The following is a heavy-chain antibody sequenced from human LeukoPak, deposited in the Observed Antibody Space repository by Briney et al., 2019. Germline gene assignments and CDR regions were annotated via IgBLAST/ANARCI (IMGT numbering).Heavy chain of an antibody. CDR1: GYTFTGYY. V-gene: IGHV1-18*04. CDR2: ISAYNGNT. Sequence: GASVKVSCKASGYTFTGYYMHWVRQAPGQGLEWMGWISAYNGNTNYAQKLQGRVTMTTDTSTSTAYMELRSLRSDDTAVYYCARDHGGYFDYWGQGTLVTVSS. CDR3: ARDHGGYFDY. J-gene: IGHJ4*02. D-gene: IGHD3-10*01.